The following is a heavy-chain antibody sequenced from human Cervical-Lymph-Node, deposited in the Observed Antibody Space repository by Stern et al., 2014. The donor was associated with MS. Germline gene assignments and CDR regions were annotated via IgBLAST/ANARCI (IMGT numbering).Heavy chain of an antibody. CDR3: ARHLGSHESGWFDP. CDR1: GGTLISYP. V-gene: IGHV1-69*01. D-gene: IGHD1-26*01. J-gene: IGHJ5*02. Sequence: VQLVQSGAEVKKPGSSVKVSCQASGGTLISYPISWVRQAPGQGLEWPVGIMPILGTSNYAHKFQGRVTITADESTTTIYMELRSLKSEDTAVYYCARHLGSHESGWFDPWGQGTLVTVSS. CDR2: IMPILGTS.